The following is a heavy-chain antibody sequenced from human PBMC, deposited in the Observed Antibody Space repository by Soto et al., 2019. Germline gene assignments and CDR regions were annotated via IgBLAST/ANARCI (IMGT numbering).Heavy chain of an antibody. Sequence: QLQLQESGPGLVKPSETLSLTCTVSGGSISSSSYYWGWIRQPPGKGLEWIGSIYYSGSTYYNPSLKSRVTISVDTSKNQFSLKLSSVTAADTVVYYCARQWGTIFGVVIRFDYWGQGTLVTVSS. V-gene: IGHV4-39*01. D-gene: IGHD3-3*01. CDR3: ARQWGTIFGVVIRFDY. CDR2: IYYSGST. CDR1: GGSISSSSYY. J-gene: IGHJ4*02.